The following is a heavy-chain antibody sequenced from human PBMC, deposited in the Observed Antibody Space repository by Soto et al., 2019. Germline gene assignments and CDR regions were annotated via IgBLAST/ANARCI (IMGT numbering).Heavy chain of an antibody. CDR3: APEAAGIRTRFDP. Sequence: QVQLQESGPGLVKPSQTLSLTCTVSGGSISSGGYYWSWIRQHPGKGLEWIGYIYYSGSTYYNPSLKSRVTRSADTSKSQLSPKLGSAPAADTAVYYCAPEAAGIRTRFDPWGPGTLVTVSS. CDR2: IYYSGST. D-gene: IGHD6-25*01. V-gene: IGHV4-31*03. J-gene: IGHJ5*02. CDR1: GGSISSGGYY.